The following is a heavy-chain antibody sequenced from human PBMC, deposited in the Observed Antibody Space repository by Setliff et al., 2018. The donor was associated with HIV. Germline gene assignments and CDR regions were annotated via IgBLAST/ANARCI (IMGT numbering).Heavy chain of an antibody. CDR1: GGSTSNYY. J-gene: IGHJ4*02. CDR3: AGLQSFGWFFDY. Sequence: SETLSLTCSVSGGSTSNYYWSWIRQPPGKGLEWIGYIYSSGTTNYHPSLKSRTSMSIDTSKNQFSLRLSTVTAADTAMYYCAGLQSFGWFFDYWGQGIPVTVSS. CDR2: IYSSGTT. V-gene: IGHV4-4*09. D-gene: IGHD2-15*01.